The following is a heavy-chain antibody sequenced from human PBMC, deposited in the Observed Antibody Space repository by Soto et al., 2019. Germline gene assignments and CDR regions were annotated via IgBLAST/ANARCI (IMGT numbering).Heavy chain of an antibody. CDR3: ASVTFGGVVLAH. Sequence: PSETLSLTCTVSGTSISSYYWSWIRQPPGKGLEWIANIYFNGNTNYNPSLKRRVTISIDTSKKQISLNLTSVTDADTAVYYCASVTFGGVVLAHWGQGTLVTVSS. V-gene: IGHV4-59*01. D-gene: IGHD3-16*01. CDR2: IYFNGNT. J-gene: IGHJ4*02. CDR1: GTSISSYY.